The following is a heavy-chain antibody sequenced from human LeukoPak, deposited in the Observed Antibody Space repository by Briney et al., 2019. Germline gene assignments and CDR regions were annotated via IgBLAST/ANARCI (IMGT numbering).Heavy chain of an antibody. Sequence: SQTLSLTCAISGDSVSSNSAAWNWIRQSPSRGLEWLGRTYYRSKWYNDYAVSVKSRITINPDTSKNQFSLQLNSVTPKDMAVYYCARDSGTGSGSYYNYQYYYYGMDVWGQGTTVTVSS. CDR3: ARDSGTGSGSYYNYQYYYYGMDV. CDR1: GDSVSSNSAA. CDR2: TYYRSKWYN. D-gene: IGHD3-10*01. J-gene: IGHJ6*02. V-gene: IGHV6-1*01.